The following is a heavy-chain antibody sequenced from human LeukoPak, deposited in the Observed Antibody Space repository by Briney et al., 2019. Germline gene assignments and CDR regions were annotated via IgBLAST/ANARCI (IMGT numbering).Heavy chain of an antibody. D-gene: IGHD3-10*01. J-gene: IGHJ4*02. CDR1: GGSISSYY. CDR3: ATVAVIRGVTYFDY. V-gene: IGHV4-59*01. CDR2: LFYSGST. Sequence: PSETLSLTCTVSGGSISSYYWSWIRQPPGKGLEWFAYLFYSGSTDYNPSLESRVTISVDTSKNQFSLKLRSVTAADTAVYYCATVAVIRGVTYFDYWGQGTLVTVSS.